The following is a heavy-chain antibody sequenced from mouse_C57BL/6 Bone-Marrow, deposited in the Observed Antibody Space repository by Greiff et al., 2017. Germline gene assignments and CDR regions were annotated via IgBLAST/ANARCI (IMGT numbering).Heavy chain of an antibody. CDR1: GFTFSDYG. D-gene: IGHD2-4*01. J-gene: IGHJ3*01. Sequence: EVKLQESGGGLVQPGGSLKLSCAASGFTFSDYGMAWVRQAPRKGPEWVAFISNLAYSIYYADTVTGRFTISRENAKNTLYLEMSSLRSEDTAMYYCARQDYDWFAYWGQGTLVTVSA. CDR3: ARQDYDWFAY. CDR2: ISNLAYSI. V-gene: IGHV5-15*01.